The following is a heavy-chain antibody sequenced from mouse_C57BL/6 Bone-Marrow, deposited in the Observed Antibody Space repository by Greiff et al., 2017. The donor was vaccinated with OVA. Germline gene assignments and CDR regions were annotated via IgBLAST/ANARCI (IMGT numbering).Heavy chain of an antibody. CDR1: GFTITDYY. CDR2: LDPDDGDT. J-gene: IGHJ3*01. D-gene: IGHD1-1*01. Sequence: EVQLQQPGAELVKPGASVKLSCTASGFTITDYYMHWVKQRPEQGLEWIGMLDPDDGDTNYNQKFQGKATITAATSSNTAYLQISSLTSENTAVYYCAFGSRFAYWGKGTLVTVSA. CDR3: AFGSRFAY. V-gene: IGHV14-2*01.